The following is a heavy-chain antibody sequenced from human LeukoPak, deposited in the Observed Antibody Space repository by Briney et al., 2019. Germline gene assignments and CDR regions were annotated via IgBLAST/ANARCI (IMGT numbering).Heavy chain of an antibody. CDR1: VASVSSGCYA. D-gene: IGHD6-19*01. CDR3: ARRDYSSGWYGGPRWFDP. CDR2: INHSGST. V-gene: IGHV4-34*01. J-gene: IGHJ5*02. Sequence: SVTLSLTCAVSVASVSSGCYAWSWIRQPPGKGLEWIGEINHSGSTNYNPSLKSRVTISVNTSKNQFSLKLSSVTAADTAVYYCARRDYSSGWYGGPRWFDPWGQGTLVTVSS.